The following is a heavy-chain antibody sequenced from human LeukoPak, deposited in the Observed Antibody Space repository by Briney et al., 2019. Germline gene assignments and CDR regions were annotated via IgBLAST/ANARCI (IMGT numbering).Heavy chain of an antibody. CDR3: ASMSGYYPSYYFDY. J-gene: IGHJ4*02. Sequence: GASVKVSCKASGYIFTDYAINWVRQAPGERLEWLGWINAGNGNTKYSQKFQGRVTLTTDTSTSTAYMEVRSLRSDDTAVYYCASMSGYYPSYYFDYWGQGTLVTVSS. D-gene: IGHD3-3*01. CDR1: GYIFTDYA. CDR2: INAGNGNT. V-gene: IGHV1-3*01.